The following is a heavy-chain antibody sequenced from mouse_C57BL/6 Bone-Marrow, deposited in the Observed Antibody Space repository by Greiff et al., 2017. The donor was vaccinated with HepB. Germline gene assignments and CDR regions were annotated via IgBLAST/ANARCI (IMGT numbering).Heavy chain of an antibody. CDR1: GYTFTSYW. V-gene: IGHV1-55*01. CDR3: ARERVTGTDYFDY. D-gene: IGHD4-1*01. CDR2: IYPGSGST. Sequence: QVQLQQPGAELVKPGASVKMSCKASGYTFTSYWITWVKQRPGQGLEWIGDIYPGSGSTNYNEKFKSKATLTVDTSSSTADMQRSSLTSEDSAVDYCARERVTGTDYFDYWGQGTTLTVSS. J-gene: IGHJ2*01.